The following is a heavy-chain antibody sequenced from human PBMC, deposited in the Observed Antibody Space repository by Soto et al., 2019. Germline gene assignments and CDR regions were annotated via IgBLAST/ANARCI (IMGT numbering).Heavy chain of an antibody. CDR2: ISGSGVGT. Sequence: EVQLLESGGGLVQPGGSLRLSCAASGFTFSSYAMSWVRQAPGKGLEWVAAISGSGVGTYYADSVKGRFTISRDNSKNALYLQLNSLRAEDTAVYYCAKCMTTVTTFHFDIWGQGTMGSVSS. V-gene: IGHV3-23*01. CDR1: GFTFSSYA. J-gene: IGHJ3*02. CDR3: AKCMTTVTTFHFDI. D-gene: IGHD4-17*01.